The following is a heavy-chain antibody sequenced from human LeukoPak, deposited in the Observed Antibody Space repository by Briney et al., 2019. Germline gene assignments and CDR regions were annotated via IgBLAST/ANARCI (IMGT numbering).Heavy chain of an antibody. CDR2: IYYSGST. Sequence: TSSETLSLTCTVSGDSISSDGYYWNWIRQHPETGLEWLGYIYYSGSTYYNPSLKSRVTISVDTSKNQFSLKLSSVTAADTAVYYCARVGNPYNWFDPWGQGTLVTVSS. CDR3: ARVGNPYNWFDP. J-gene: IGHJ5*02. CDR1: GDSISSDGYY. V-gene: IGHV4-31*03.